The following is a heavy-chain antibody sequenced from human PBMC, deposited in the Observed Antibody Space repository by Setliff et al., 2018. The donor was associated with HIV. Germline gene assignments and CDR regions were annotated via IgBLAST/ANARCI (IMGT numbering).Heavy chain of an antibody. CDR2: INHSGST. CDR1: GGSFSGYY. D-gene: IGHD2-21*02. V-gene: IGHV4-34*01. J-gene: IGHJ4*02. Sequence: SETLSLTCAVYGGSFSGYYWNWIRQPPGKGLEWIGEINHSGSTNYNPSLKSRVTISVDASKNQFSLKLNSVTAADTAVYYCARWAVTASDYWGQGTLVTVSS. CDR3: ARWAVTASDY.